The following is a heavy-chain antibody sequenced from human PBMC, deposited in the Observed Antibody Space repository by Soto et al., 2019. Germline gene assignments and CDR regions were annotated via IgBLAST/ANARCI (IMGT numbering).Heavy chain of an antibody. CDR3: ARIRRYCSSTSCYYYYGMDV. J-gene: IGHJ6*02. D-gene: IGHD2-2*01. Sequence: QVTLKESGPVLVKPTETLTLTCTVSGFSLSNARMGVSWIRQPPGKALEWLAHIFSNDEKSYSTSLKSRLTISKDTSKSQVVLTMTNMDPVDTATYYCARIRRYCSSTSCYYYYGMDVWGQGTTVTVSS. V-gene: IGHV2-26*01. CDR2: IFSNDEK. CDR1: GFSLSNARMG.